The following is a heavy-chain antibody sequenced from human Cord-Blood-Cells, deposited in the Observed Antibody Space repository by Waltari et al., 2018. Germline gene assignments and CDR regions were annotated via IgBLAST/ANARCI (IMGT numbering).Heavy chain of an antibody. CDR2: IIPIFGTA. D-gene: IGHD2-2*02. V-gene: IGHV1-69*01. J-gene: IGHJ3*02. CDR3: ASSPGERVVVVPAAIEGAFDI. CDR1: GGPFSSYA. Sequence: QVQLVQSGAEVKKPGSSVKVSCKASGGPFSSYAISWVRQAPAQGLEWMGGIIPIFGTANYAQKFQGRVTITADESTSTAYMELSSLRSEDTAVYYCASSPGERVVVVPAAIEGAFDIWGQGTMVTVSS.